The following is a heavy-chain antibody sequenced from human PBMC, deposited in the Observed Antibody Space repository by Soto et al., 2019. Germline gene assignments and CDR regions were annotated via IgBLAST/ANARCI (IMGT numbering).Heavy chain of an antibody. J-gene: IGHJ4*02. Sequence: GGSLRLSCTASGFTFGDYAMSWFRQAPGKGLEWVGFIRSKAYGGTTEYAASVKGRFTISRDDSKSIAYLQMNSLKTEDTAVYYCTRWTTVTTSDYWGQGTLVTVSS. V-gene: IGHV3-49*03. CDR1: GFTFGDYA. CDR2: IRSKAYGGTT. D-gene: IGHD4-4*01. CDR3: TRWTTVTTSDY.